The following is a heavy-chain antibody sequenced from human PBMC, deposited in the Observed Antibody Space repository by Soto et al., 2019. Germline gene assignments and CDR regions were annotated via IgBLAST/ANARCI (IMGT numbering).Heavy chain of an antibody. CDR1: GFTVSSNY. Sequence: SGGSLRLSCAASGFTVSSNYMSWVRQAPGKELEWVSVIYSGGSTYYADSVKGRFTISRHNSKNTLYLQMNSLRAEDTAVYYCARGYGRGYSGYDDAFDIWGQGTMVTVSS. CDR2: IYSGGST. D-gene: IGHD5-12*01. V-gene: IGHV3-53*04. CDR3: ARGYGRGYSGYDDAFDI. J-gene: IGHJ3*02.